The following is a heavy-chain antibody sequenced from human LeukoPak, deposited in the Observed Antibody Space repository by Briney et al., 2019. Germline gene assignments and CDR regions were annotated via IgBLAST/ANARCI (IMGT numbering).Heavy chain of an antibody. CDR2: INYSGNT. CDR1: GGPISSSY. D-gene: IGHD3-22*01. V-gene: IGHV4-59*01. J-gene: IGHJ6*02. Sequence: KPSETLSLTCTVSGGPISSSYWSWIRQPPGKGLEWIGYINYSGNTNYNPSLKGRVTMSVDMSKNHFSLKLRSVTAADTAVYYCARVGYDSPGGYYGMDVWGQGTTVTVSS. CDR3: ARVGYDSPGGYYGMDV.